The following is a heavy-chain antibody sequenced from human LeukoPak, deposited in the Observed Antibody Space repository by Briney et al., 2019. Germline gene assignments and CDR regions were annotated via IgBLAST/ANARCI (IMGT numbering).Heavy chain of an antibody. D-gene: IGHD3-22*01. CDR1: GYTFTSYD. CDR3: ASPGYYYDSSGYWEAFDI. Sequence: ASVKVSCKASGYTFTSYDINWVRQATGQGLEWMGWMNPNSGNTGYAQKFQGRVTMTRDMSTSTVYMELSSLRSEDTAVYYCASPGYYYDSSGYWEAFDIWGQGTMVTVSS. CDR2: MNPNSGNT. V-gene: IGHV1-8*02. J-gene: IGHJ3*02.